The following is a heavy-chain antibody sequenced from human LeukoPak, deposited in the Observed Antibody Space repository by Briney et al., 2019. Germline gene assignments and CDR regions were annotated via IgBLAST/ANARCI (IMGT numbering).Heavy chain of an antibody. CDR1: GFTFSGYA. Sequence: PGGSLRLSCAASGFTFSGYAMSWVRQAPGKGLEWVSTISGSGVSTYYADSVKGRFTISRDSSKNTLYLQMNSLRVEDTAVYYCAKSPINVIELDAFDIWGQGTMVTVSS. CDR2: ISGSGVST. J-gene: IGHJ3*02. D-gene: IGHD3-22*01. CDR3: AKSPINVIELDAFDI. V-gene: IGHV3-23*01.